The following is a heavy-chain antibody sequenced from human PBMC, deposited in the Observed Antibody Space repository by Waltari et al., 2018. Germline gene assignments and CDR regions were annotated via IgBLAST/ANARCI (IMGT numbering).Heavy chain of an antibody. CDR3: ASGRKGGSGYSY. D-gene: IGHD2-15*01. J-gene: IGHJ4*02. Sequence: EVQLVESGGGLIQPGGSLRLSCSAYGFIVSGNYMAWVRQAPGKGLEWVSVXXXXXXXXXSDSLRGRFTISRDSSDNTLSLQMDNLRTEDAGIYYCASGRKGGSGYSYWGRGTLVTVSS. CDR1: GFIVSGNY. V-gene: IGHV3-53*01. CDR2: XXXXXXX.